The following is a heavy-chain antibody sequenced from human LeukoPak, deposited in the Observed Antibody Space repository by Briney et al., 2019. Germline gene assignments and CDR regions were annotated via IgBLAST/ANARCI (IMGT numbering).Heavy chain of an antibody. V-gene: IGHV4-59*12. J-gene: IGHJ4*02. D-gene: IGHD5-18*01. CDR1: GGSISPYY. Sequence: SETLSLTCTVSGGSISPYYWNWIRQPPGKGLEWIGYIYYSGSTNYNPSLKSRITISLGASKNQFSLKLSSVTAADTAVYYCASLSEYSYAGDYWGQGTLVTVSS. CDR3: ASLSEYSYAGDY. CDR2: IYYSGST.